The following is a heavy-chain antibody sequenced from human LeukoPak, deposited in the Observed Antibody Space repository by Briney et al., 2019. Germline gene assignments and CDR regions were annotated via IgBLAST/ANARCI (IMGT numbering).Heavy chain of an antibody. J-gene: IGHJ5*02. Sequence: ASVKVSCKASGYTFTGYYMHWVRQAPGQGLEWMGWINPNNGGTNYVQKFQGRVTMTRDTSIRTAYMDLSSLTSDDTAVYYCARGTGTSWFDVWGQGTLVTVSS. CDR3: ARGTGTSWFDV. V-gene: IGHV1-2*02. CDR2: INPNNGGT. D-gene: IGHD1-7*01. CDR1: GYTFTGYY.